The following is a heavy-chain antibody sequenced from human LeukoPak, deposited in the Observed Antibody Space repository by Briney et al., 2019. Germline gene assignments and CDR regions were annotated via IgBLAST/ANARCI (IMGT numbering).Heavy chain of an antibody. Sequence: QPGGSLRLSCAASGFTFSNYWMSWVRQAPGKGLEWVASIKQDGSEKYYVDSVKGRFTISRDNAKNSLYLQMNSLRAEDTAVYYCARVRGHGYSYGDYYYGMDVWGQGTTVTVSS. V-gene: IGHV3-7*02. CDR1: GFTFSNYW. J-gene: IGHJ6*02. CDR3: ARVRGHGYSYGDYYYGMDV. CDR2: IKQDGSEK. D-gene: IGHD5-18*01.